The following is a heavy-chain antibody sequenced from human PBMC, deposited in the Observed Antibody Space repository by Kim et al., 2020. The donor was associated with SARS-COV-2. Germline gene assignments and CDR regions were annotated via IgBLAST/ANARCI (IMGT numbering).Heavy chain of an antibody. V-gene: IGHV4-34*01. CDR2: INHSGST. J-gene: IGHJ4*02. CDR3: AILGGSSSW. Sequence: SETLSLTFAVYGGSFSGYYWSWIRQPPGKGLEWIGEINHSGSTNYNPSLKSRVTISVDTSKNQFSLKLSSVTAADTAVYYCAILGGSSSWWGQGTLVTVSS. D-gene: IGHD6-13*01. CDR1: GGSFSGYY.